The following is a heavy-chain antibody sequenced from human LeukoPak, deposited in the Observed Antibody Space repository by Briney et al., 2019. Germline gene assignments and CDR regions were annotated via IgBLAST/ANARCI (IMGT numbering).Heavy chain of an antibody. V-gene: IGHV1-69*05. CDR3: AREGQDYDILTGYFDY. Sequence: SVKVSCKASGGTFSSYAIGWVRQAPGQGLEWMGRIIPVFGTANYAQKFQGRVTITTDESTSTAYMELSSLRSEDTAVYYCAREGQDYDILTGYFDYWGQGTLVTVSS. CDR2: IIPVFGTA. J-gene: IGHJ4*02. CDR1: GGTFSSYA. D-gene: IGHD3-9*01.